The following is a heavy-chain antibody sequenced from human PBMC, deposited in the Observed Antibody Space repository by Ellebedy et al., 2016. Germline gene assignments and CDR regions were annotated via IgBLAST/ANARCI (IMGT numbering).Heavy chain of an antibody. D-gene: IGHD4-17*01. J-gene: IGHJ4*02. CDR2: ISGSGGST. V-gene: IGHV3-23*01. CDR1: GFTFSSYG. Sequence: GESLKISCAASGFTFSSYGMHWVRQAPGKGLEWVSAISGSGGSTYYADSVKGRFTISRDNSKNTLYLQMNSLRAEDTAVYYCARGSGSDYGDYVYWGQGTLVTVSS. CDR3: ARGSGSDYGDYVY.